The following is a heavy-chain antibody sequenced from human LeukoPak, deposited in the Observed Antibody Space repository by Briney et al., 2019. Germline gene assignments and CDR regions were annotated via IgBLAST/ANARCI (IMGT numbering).Heavy chain of an antibody. CDR3: ATPFDY. J-gene: IGHJ4*02. Sequence: GGSLRLSCAASGFTFSTYSMNWVRQAPGKGLEWVSYTSSDSKTIYYADSVKGRFTISRDNAKNSLYLQMNSLRVEDTAVYYCATPFDYWGQGTLVTVSS. V-gene: IGHV3-48*01. CDR1: GFTFSTYS. CDR2: TSSDSKTI.